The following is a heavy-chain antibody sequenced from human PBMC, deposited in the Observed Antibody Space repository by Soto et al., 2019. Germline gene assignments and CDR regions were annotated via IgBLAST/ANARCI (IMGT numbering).Heavy chain of an antibody. CDR2: INQDGSEK. V-gene: IGHV3-7*04. J-gene: IGHJ4*02. CDR3: ARVPMRMPDY. CDR1: GFTFSSYW. D-gene: IGHD2-15*01. Sequence: EVQLVESGGGLVQPGGPLRLSCAASGFTFSSYWMTWVRQAPGKGLEWVANINQDGSEKYYVDSVRGRFTVSRDNAKNSLYLQMNGLRVEDTAVYYCARVPMRMPDYWGQGTLVTVSS.